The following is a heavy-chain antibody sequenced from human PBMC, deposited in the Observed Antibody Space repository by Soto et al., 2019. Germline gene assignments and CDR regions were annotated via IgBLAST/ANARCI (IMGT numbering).Heavy chain of an antibody. CDR2: IWYDGSNK. V-gene: IGHV3-33*01. Sequence: VQLVESGGGVVQPGRSLRLSCAASGFTFSSYGMHWVRQAPGKGLEWVAVIWYDGSNKYYADSVKGRFTISRDNSKNTLYLQMNSLRAEDTAVYYCAREREVWAFDIWGQGTMVTVSS. CDR1: GFTFSSYG. J-gene: IGHJ3*02. D-gene: IGHD2-8*01. CDR3: AREREVWAFDI.